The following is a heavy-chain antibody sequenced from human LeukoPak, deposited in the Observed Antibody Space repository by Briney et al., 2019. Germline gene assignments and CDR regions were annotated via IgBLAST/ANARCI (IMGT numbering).Heavy chain of an antibody. CDR1: GLTFSSYW. CDR3: AKDGMDYSKYVPYYFDY. V-gene: IGHV3-7*03. D-gene: IGHD4-11*01. CDR2: IKQDGSEK. J-gene: IGHJ4*02. Sequence: GGSLRLSCAASGLTFSSYWMSWVRKAPGKGREGVANIKQDGSEKYYVDSVKGRFTISRDNAKNSLYLQMNSLRAEDTDVYYCAKDGMDYSKYVPYYFDYWGQGTLVTVSS.